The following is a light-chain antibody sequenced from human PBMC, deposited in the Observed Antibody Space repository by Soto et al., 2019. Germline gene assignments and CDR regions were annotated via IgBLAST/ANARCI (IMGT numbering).Light chain of an antibody. CDR1: SSNIGNNY. CDR3: GTWDSSLSAVV. V-gene: IGLV1-51*02. CDR2: ENY. Sequence: QSVLTQPPSVSAAPGQKVTISCSGSSSNIGNNYVSWYQQLPGTAPKLLIYENYNRPSGIPDRFSGSKSGASATLGITGLQTGDEADYYCGTWDSSLSAVVFGGGTKVTVL. J-gene: IGLJ3*02.